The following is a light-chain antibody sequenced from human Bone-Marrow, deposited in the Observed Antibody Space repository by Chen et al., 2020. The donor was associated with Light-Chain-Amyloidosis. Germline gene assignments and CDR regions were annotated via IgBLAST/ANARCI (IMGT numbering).Light chain of an antibody. Sequence: QSALTQPASVSRSPGQSITISCTGSSSDIGSNKYVSWYQQYPDKAPQLIIYDVNNRPSGVSNRFSGSKSGSTAALTISGLLAEDEAIYYCSSITDPTTWVFGGGTKVTVL. J-gene: IGLJ3*02. CDR2: DVN. CDR1: SSDIGSNKY. V-gene: IGLV2-14*03. CDR3: SSITDPTTWV.